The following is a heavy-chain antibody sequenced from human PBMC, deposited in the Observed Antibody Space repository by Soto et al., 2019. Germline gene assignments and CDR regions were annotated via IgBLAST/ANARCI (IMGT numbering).Heavy chain of an antibody. D-gene: IGHD4-4*01. Sequence: GASVKVSCKAPGYTFTSYGISWVRQAPGQGLEWMGWISAYNGNTNYAQKLQGRVTMTTDTSTSTAYMELRSLRSDDTAVYYCARGPTYYDYSNYAELIGFDYWGQGTLVTVSS. CDR3: ARGPTYYDYSNYAELIGFDY. J-gene: IGHJ4*02. V-gene: IGHV1-18*01. CDR1: GYTFTSYG. CDR2: ISAYNGNT.